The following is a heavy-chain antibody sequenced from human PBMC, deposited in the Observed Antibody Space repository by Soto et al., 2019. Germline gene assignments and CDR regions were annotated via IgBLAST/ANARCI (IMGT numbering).Heavy chain of an antibody. D-gene: IGHD6-19*01. CDR1: GFSIRSSG. CDR3: ARDRGAGWYGGLDT. J-gene: IGHJ3*02. CDR2: MWYDASNR. V-gene: IGHV3-33*01. Sequence: QVQLVESGGGVVQPGRSLRLSCAASGFSIRSSGLHWVRQAPGKGLEWLAVMWYDASNRFYADAVKGRFTVSRDISNNTLYLQMNSLRAEDTAVYYCARDRGAGWYGGLDTWGQGTLVTVSP.